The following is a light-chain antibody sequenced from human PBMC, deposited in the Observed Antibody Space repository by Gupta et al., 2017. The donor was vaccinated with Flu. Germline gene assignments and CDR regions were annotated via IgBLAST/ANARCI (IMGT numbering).Light chain of an antibody. Sequence: GTLSLSPGERATLSCRASQSVSSNSLAWYQQKPGQSPRLLIYGASSRAAGFPDRFSGSGSGTDFTLTISSLEPEDFAVYYCQQYGTSPRTFGQGTKVEIK. V-gene: IGKV3-20*01. J-gene: IGKJ1*01. CDR3: QQYGTSPRT. CDR2: GAS. CDR1: QSVSSNS.